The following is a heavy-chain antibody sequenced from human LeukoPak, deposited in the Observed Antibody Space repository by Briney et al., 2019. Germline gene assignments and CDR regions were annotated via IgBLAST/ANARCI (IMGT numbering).Heavy chain of an antibody. D-gene: IGHD4-11*01. Sequence: SETLSLTCTVSGGSISSSSYYWGWIRQPPGKGLEWIGSIYYSGSTYYNPSLKSRVTISVDTSKNQFSLKLSSVTAADTAVYYCARYRTTSNYMDVWGKGTTVTVSS. V-gene: IGHV4-39*07. CDR1: GGSISSSSYY. CDR2: IYYSGST. CDR3: ARYRTTSNYMDV. J-gene: IGHJ6*03.